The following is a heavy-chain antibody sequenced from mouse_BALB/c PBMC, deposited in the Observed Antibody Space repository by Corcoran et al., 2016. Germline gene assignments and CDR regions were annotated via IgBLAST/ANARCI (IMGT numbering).Heavy chain of an antibody. CDR2: IDPANGNT. V-gene: IGHV14-3*02. CDR3: AKCDGYFDV. CDR1: GFNIKDTY. J-gene: IGHJ1*01. D-gene: IGHD2-3*01. Sequence: EVQLQQSGAELVKPGSSVKLSCTSSGFNIKDTYMHWVKQRPEQGLEWIGRIDPANGNTKYAPKFQGKATITADTSSNTAYLQLSSLTSEDSAVYYCAKCDGYFDVWGQGTTVTVSS.